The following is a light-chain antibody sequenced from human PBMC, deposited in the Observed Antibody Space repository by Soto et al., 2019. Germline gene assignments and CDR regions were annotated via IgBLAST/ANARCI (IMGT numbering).Light chain of an antibody. V-gene: IGLV1-44*01. CDR2: SNN. CDR3: AAWDDSLSGYV. Sequence: QSLLTHQPSSSGTPGQRVTISCSGSTSNIGSNTVNWYQQLPGTAPKLLIYSNNQRPSGVPDRFSGSKSGTSASLAISGLQSEDEADYYCAAWDDSLSGYVFGTGTKVTVL. CDR1: TSNIGSNT. J-gene: IGLJ1*01.